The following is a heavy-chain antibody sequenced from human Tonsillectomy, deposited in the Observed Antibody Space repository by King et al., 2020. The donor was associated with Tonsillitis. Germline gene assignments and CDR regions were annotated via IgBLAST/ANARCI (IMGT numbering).Heavy chain of an antibody. J-gene: IGHJ4*02. V-gene: IGHV3-30-3*01. D-gene: IGHD3-22*01. CDR1: GFTFSSYA. CDR2: ISYDGSNK. Sequence: VQLVESGGGVVQPGRSLRLSCAASGFTFSSYAMHWVRQAPGKGLEWVAVISYDGSNKYYADSVKGRFTISRDNSKNTLYLQMNSLRAEDTAVYYCAREYYYDSSGYYEGHYWGQGTLVTVSS. CDR3: AREYYYDSSGYYEGHY.